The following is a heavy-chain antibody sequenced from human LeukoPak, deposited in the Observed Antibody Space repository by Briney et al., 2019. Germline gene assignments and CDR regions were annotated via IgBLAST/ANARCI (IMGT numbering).Heavy chain of an antibody. J-gene: IGHJ4*02. CDR1: GFTFSSYA. D-gene: IGHD3-22*01. CDR2: ISYDGSNK. CDR3: ARGGGYYDSSGPLDY. V-gene: IGHV3-30*01. Sequence: GRSLRLSCAASGFTFSSYAMHWVRQAPGKGLEWVAVISYDGSNKYYADSVKGRFTISRDNSKNTLYLQMNSLRAEDTAVYYCARGGGYYDSSGPLDYRGQGTLVTVSS.